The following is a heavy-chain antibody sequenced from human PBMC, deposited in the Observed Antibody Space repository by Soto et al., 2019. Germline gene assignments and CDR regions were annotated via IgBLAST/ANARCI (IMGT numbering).Heavy chain of an antibody. CDR2: ISDSGST. J-gene: IGHJ4*02. CDR3: ARRGFLDF. Sequence: SETLSLTCTVSGASIGNYYWSWIRQPPGKGLEWIGCISDSGSTYYNPSLKSRVTISADTSKNQVSLKLTSMTAADTAVYYCARRGFLDFWGQGTLVTVSS. V-gene: IGHV4-59*08. CDR1: GASIGNYY.